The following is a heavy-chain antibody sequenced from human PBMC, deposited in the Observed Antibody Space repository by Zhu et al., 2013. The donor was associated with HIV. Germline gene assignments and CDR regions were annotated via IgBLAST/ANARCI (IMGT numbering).Heavy chain of an antibody. CDR3: ARDEVVVVPAARSGEPDYYYYGMDV. Sequence: QVQLVQSGAEVKKPGSSVKVSCKASGGTFSSYAISWVRQAPGQGLEWMGGIIPIFGTANYAQKFQGRVTITADKSTSTAYMELSSLRSEDTAVYYCARDEVVVVPAARSGEPDYYYYGMDVWGQGTTVTVSS. V-gene: IGHV1-69*06. D-gene: IGHD2-2*01. CDR2: IIPIFGTA. J-gene: IGHJ6*02. CDR1: GGTFSSYA.